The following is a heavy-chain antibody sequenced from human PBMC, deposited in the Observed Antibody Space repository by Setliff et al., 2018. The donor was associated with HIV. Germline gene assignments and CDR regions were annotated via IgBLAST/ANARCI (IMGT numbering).Heavy chain of an antibody. J-gene: IGHJ4*02. CDR2: IKSDGSDI. CDR3: ARDRYSGSSTDY. D-gene: IGHD1-26*01. V-gene: IGHV3-7*01. CDR1: GFTFSSFW. Sequence: LRLSCAASGFTFSSFWMSWVRKAPGQWLEWVASIKSDGSDILYVDSVKGRFTISRDNAKSSLYLQMNSLGVEDTAVYYCARDRYSGSSTDYWGQGTLVTVS.